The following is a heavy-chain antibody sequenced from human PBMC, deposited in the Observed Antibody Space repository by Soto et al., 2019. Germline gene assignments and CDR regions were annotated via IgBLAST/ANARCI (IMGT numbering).Heavy chain of an antibody. Sequence: EVQLLESGGGLVQPGGSLRLSCEASGFSFRNYAMSWVRQAPGKGLEWISTLTGSSSNTYYADSVKGRFAISTDNSRNTLYLQMHSLTAEDTAVYYCANGRASYGLLTHDYWGQGTLVTVSS. CDR1: GFSFRNYA. CDR3: ANGRASYGLLTHDY. V-gene: IGHV3-23*01. J-gene: IGHJ4*02. D-gene: IGHD3-9*01. CDR2: LTGSSSNT.